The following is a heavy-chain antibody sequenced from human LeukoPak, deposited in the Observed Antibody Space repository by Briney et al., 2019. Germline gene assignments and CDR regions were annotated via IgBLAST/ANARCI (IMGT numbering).Heavy chain of an antibody. CDR1: GYTFTGYY. CDR2: INPNSGGT. V-gene: IGHV1-2*04. Sequence: VASVNVSCTASGYTFTGYYMHWVRQAPGQGLEWMGWINPNSGGTNYAQKFQGWVTMTRDTSISTAYMELSRLRSDDTAVYYCARGLWCGGDCYDDFDIWGQGTMVTVSS. J-gene: IGHJ3*02. D-gene: IGHD2-21*02. CDR3: ARGLWCGGDCYDDFDI.